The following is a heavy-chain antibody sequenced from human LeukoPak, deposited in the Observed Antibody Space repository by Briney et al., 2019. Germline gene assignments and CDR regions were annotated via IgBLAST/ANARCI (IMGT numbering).Heavy chain of an antibody. CDR1: GYTFTSYY. CDR3: ARDKLVSSISGYCLGY. D-gene: IGHD3-22*01. CDR2: INPSGGST. J-gene: IGHJ4*02. Sequence: ASVKVSCKASGYTFTSYYMHWVRQAPGQGLEWMGIINPSGGSTSYAQKFQGRVTMTRDTSTSTVYMELSSLRSEDTAMYYCARDKLVSSISGYCLGYWGQGTLVTVSS. V-gene: IGHV1-46*01.